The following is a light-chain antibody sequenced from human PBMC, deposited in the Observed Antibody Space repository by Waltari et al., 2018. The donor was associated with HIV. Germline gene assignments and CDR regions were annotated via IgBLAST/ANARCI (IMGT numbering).Light chain of an antibody. CDR2: EVN. J-gene: IGLJ2*01. CDR1: STNIGSYNL. Sequence: QSALTQSASVSGSPGQSITISCTGTSTNIGSYNLVSWYQQHPGKAPKVIIYEVNKRPSGVSMRFSGSTSGSTASLTISGLQAEDEADYYCCSYAGSSNVVFGGGTKLTVL. V-gene: IGLV2-23*02. CDR3: CSYAGSSNVV.